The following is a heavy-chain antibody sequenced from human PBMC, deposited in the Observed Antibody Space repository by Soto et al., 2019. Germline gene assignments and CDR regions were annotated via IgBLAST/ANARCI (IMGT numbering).Heavy chain of an antibody. CDR2: ISWNSGSV. V-gene: IGHV3-9*01. D-gene: IGHD3-22*01. J-gene: IGHJ4*02. CDR3: AKDLTNYDISGHYFDF. Sequence: EVQLVESGGGLGQPGRSLRLSCAASGFTFDDYAMHWVRQAPGKGLEWVSGISWNSGSVGYADSVKGRFTISRDNAKKSLYLQMNSLRAEDTAFYYCAKDLTNYDISGHYFDFWGQGTLVTFSS. CDR1: GFTFDDYA.